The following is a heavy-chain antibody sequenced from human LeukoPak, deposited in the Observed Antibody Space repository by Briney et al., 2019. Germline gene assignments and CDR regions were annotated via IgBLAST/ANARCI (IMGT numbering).Heavy chain of an antibody. CDR2: ISIDGSEK. CDR3: ASPQSRGYDYLDY. J-gene: IGHJ4*02. Sequence: GGSLRLSCAASGFTFRNYGMHWVRQAPGKGLEWVAVISIDGSEKYYADSVKGRFTISRDNSKNTLYLQMNSLRGDDTAIYYCASPQSRGYDYLDYWGLGTLVTVSS. D-gene: IGHD5-12*01. V-gene: IGHV3-30*03. CDR1: GFTFRNYG.